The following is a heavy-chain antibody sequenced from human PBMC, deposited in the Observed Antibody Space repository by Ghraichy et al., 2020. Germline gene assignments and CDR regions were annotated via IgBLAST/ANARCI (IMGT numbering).Heavy chain of an antibody. CDR1: GYTFTSYG. J-gene: IGHJ4*02. CDR2: ISAYNGNT. Sequence: ASVKVSCKASGYTFTSYGISWVRQAPGQGLEWMGWISAYNGNTNYAQKLQGRVTMTTDTSTSTAYMELRSLRSDDTAVYYCARWGGRYYDSSGYYYGAYWGQGTLVTVSS. D-gene: IGHD3-22*01. CDR3: ARWGGRYYDSSGYYYGAY. V-gene: IGHV1-18*01.